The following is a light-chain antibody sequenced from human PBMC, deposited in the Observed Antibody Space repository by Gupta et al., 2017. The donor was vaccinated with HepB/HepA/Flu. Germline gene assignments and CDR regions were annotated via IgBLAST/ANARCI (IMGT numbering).Light chain of an antibody. CDR2: KAS. CDR3: QQDNSQGT. J-gene: IGKJ1*01. Sequence: DIQMTQSPSTLSASVGDRVTITCRASQSISSWLAWYQQKAGKAPKLLIYKASRVESGVPSRFSGSGSGTEFTLTSSSRQPDDFATYYCQQDNSQGTFGQGTKVEIK. CDR1: QSISSW. V-gene: IGKV1-5*03.